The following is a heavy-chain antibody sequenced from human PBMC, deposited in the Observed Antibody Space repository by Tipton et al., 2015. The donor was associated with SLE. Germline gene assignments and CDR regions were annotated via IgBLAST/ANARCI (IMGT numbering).Heavy chain of an antibody. D-gene: IGHD2-8*02. CDR2: ISSSSSYI. V-gene: IGHV3-21*01. CDR3: AKDAGYWLGY. J-gene: IGHJ4*02. CDR1: GFTFSSYS. Sequence: SLRLSCAASGFTFSSYSMNWVRQAPGKGLEWVSSISSSSSYIYYADSVKGRFTISRDNAKNSLYLLMNSLRAEDTAVYYCAKDAGYWLGYWGQGTLVTVSS.